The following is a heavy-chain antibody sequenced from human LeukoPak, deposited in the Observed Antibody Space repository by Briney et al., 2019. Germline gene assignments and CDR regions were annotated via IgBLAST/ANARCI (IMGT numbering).Heavy chain of an antibody. J-gene: IGHJ2*01. V-gene: IGHV3-23*01. CDR3: TRELVSSGTGYFDL. Sequence: GGSLRLSCEASGFTFGTFGMAWVPQPPGKGLQWVSGITGSSTWTYYAASVKGRFTVSRDNSQNTLHLQMNSLRADDTAVYYCTRELVSSGTGYFDLWGRGTLVTVSS. CDR1: GFTFGTFG. D-gene: IGHD3-10*01. CDR2: ITGSSTWT.